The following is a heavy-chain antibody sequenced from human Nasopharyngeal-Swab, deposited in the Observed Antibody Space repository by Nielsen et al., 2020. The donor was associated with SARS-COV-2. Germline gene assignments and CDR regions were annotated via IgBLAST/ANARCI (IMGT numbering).Heavy chain of an antibody. CDR2: ISYDGSNK. D-gene: IGHD3-22*01. J-gene: IGHJ3*02. V-gene: IGHV3-33*05. Sequence: VRQAPGKGLEWVAVISYDGSNKYYADSVKGRFTISRDNSRNTPYLQMNSLRAEDTAIYYCAGGSSGYSYAFDIWGQGTMVTVSS. CDR3: AGGSSGYSYAFDI.